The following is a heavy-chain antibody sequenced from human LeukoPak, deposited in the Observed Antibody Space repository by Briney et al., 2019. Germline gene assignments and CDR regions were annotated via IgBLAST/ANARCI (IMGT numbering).Heavy chain of an antibody. CDR3: IPPAAGLRRPISTEYFQP. CDR1: GLTFSSYE. CDR2: ISGSGETI. V-gene: IGHV3-48*03. D-gene: IGHD6-13*01. Sequence: PGGSLRLSCAAAGLTFSSYEMYWVRQAPGKGLEWVSYISGSGETIYYADSVKGRFTISRDNANKSLYLHMSSLRVEDTAIYYCIPPAAGLRRPISTEYFQPWAQGALVTVSS. J-gene: IGHJ1*01.